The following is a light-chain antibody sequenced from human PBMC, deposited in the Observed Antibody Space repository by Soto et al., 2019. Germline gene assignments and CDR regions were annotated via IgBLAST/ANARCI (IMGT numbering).Light chain of an antibody. CDR1: QDISSW. V-gene: IGKV1-12*01. CDR3: QQANSFPYT. J-gene: IGKJ2*01. CDR2: AAS. Sequence: DIPMTQSPSSVSASVGDRVTITCRARQDISSWLAWYQQKPGRAPNLLIYAASTLQSGVPSRFSGSGSGTDFTLTISSLQPEDFATYYCQQANSFPYTFGQGTKLEIK.